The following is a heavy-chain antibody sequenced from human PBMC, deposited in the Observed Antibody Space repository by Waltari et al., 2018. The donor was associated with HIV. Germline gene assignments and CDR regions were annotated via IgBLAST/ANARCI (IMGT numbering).Heavy chain of an antibody. CDR1: GGSLSSSTYY. Sequence: QLQLQESGPGLVKPSETVSLTCTVSGGSLSSSTYYWGWIRQPPGKGLEWVGSIYYGGSTYYNPSLKSRVTISVDTSKNQFSLKLTSVTAADTAVYYCARRRVVGPMQHDPWGQGTLVTVSS. D-gene: IGHD1-26*01. J-gene: IGHJ5*02. V-gene: IGHV4-39*01. CDR3: ARRRVVGPMQHDP. CDR2: IYYGGST.